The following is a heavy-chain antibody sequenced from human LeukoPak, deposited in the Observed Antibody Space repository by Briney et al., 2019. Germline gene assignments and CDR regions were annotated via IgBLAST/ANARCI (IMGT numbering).Heavy chain of an antibody. CDR2: ISGRGST. CDR1: GFTCTIYA. CDR3: AKSHYYDSSGYLDY. D-gene: IGHD3-22*01. J-gene: IGHJ4*02. Sequence: GGSLRLSCAASGFTCTIYALERVPRAPGKGLKWVPAISGRGSTYYADSVKGRFTISRDNCKHTLNLQISSHQAEDTTVYYYAKSHYYDSSGYLDYWGQAGLVSVCS. V-gene: IGHV3-23*01.